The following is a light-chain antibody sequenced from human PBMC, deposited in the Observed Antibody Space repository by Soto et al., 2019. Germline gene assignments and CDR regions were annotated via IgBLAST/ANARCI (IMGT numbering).Light chain of an antibody. CDR3: QQYDDWLRLT. Sequence: EIVMTQSPATLSVSPGEIATLSCSASQSVNIYLAWYQQKPGQAPRLLIFGASYRATGIPARFSGSGSGTEFNLTISSLQSEDFAVYFCQQYDDWLRLTFGGGTRLEIK. CDR1: QSVNIY. V-gene: IGKV3D-15*01. J-gene: IGKJ5*01. CDR2: GAS.